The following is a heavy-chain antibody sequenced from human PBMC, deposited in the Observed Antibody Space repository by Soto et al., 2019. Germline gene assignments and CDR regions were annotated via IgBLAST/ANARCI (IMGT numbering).Heavy chain of an antibody. V-gene: IGHV3-30*18. CDR1: GFTFSSYG. CDR3: AKGRVVTMVRGVIPGMDV. J-gene: IGHJ6*02. D-gene: IGHD3-10*01. CDR2: ISYDGSNK. Sequence: QVQLVESGGGVVQPGRSLRLSCAASGFTFSSYGMRWVRQAPGKGLEWVAVISYDGSNKYYADSVKGRFTISRDNSKNTLYLQMNSLRAEDTAVYYCAKGRVVTMVRGVIPGMDVWGQGTTVTVSS.